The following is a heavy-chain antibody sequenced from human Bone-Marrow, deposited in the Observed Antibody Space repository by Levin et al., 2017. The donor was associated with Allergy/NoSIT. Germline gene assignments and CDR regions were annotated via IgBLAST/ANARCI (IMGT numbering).Heavy chain of an antibody. CDR1: GYTFTSYD. Sequence: GESLKISCKASGYTFTSYDINWVRQATGQGLEWMGWMNPNSDNTGYAQKFQGRVTMTRNTSISTAYMELSSLRSEDTAVYYCARLGPYSSGWLGIFDYWGQGTLVTVSS. CDR2: MNPNSDNT. D-gene: IGHD6-19*01. J-gene: IGHJ4*02. CDR3: ARLGPYSSGWLGIFDY. V-gene: IGHV1-8*01.